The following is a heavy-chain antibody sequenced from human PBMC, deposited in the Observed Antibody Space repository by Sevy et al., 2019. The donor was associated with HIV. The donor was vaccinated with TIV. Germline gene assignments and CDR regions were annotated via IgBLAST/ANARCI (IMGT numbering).Heavy chain of an antibody. CDR3: ARDGGYDSRGYDLSNY. CDR1: GFTFNTYA. D-gene: IGHD3-22*01. CDR2: ISYDGSNT. J-gene: IGHJ4*02. Sequence: GGSLRLSCAASGFTFNTYAMHWVRQAPGKGLEWVAVISYDGSNTYYADSVKGRFTISRDSSKNTLYRQMNSLRAEDTAVYFCARDGGYDSRGYDLSNYWGQGTLVTVSS. V-gene: IGHV3-30-3*01.